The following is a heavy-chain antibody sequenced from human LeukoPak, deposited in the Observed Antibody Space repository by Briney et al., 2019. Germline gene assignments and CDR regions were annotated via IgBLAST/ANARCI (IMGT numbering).Heavy chain of an antibody. CDR3: VRATAAGLNAFDF. D-gene: IGHD6-13*01. CDR1: GGSNSSYF. J-gene: IGHJ3*01. CDR2: IHYSGST. Sequence: PSETLSLTCFVSGGSNSSYFWNWVRQPPRKGLEWIGYIHYSGSTNYNPSLKSRVTISVDTSKNRLSLQLNSVTAADTAVYYCVRATAAGLNAFDFWGQGTMVTLLS. V-gene: IGHV4-59*01.